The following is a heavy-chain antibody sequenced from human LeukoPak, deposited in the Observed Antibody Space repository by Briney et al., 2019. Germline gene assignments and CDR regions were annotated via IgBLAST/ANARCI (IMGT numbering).Heavy chain of an antibody. J-gene: IGHJ6*02. CDR1: GYNLTELS. CDR2: FDPEDGET. V-gene: IGHV1-24*01. Sequence: ASVKVSCKVSGYNLTELSMHWVRQAPGKGLEWMGGFDPEDGETIYAQKIQGRVTMTEDTSTDTAYMELSSLRSEDTAVYYCATPTTVTTHYYYGMDVWGQGTTVTVSS. CDR3: ATPTTVTTHYYYGMDV. D-gene: IGHD4-17*01.